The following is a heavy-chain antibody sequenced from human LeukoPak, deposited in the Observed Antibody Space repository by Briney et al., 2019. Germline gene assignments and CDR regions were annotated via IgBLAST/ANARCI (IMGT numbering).Heavy chain of an antibody. D-gene: IGHD3-22*01. CDR1: GFTFSSYW. V-gene: IGHV3-7*01. CDR2: IKQDESEK. CDR3: AKGRYYYDSSAYHAFDY. J-gene: IGHJ4*02. Sequence: AGGSLRLSCAASGFTFSSYWMSWVRQAPGKGLEWVANIKQDESEKYYVDSVKGRFTISRDNAKNSLYLQMNSLRAEDTAVYYCAKGRYYYDSSAYHAFDYWVQGTLVTISS.